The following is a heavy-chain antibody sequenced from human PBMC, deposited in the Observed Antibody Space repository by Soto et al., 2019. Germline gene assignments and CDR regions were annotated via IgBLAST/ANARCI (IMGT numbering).Heavy chain of an antibody. Sequence: YLRLSCEASVFSISDHYMSWIRQAPGKGLEWVSYSSNSGTFTKYADSVKGRFSISRDNAKNSLYLEINSLRGEDTAIYYCARSGDNYNVLDYWGQGTPVTVSS. CDR1: VFSISDHY. J-gene: IGHJ4*02. D-gene: IGHD3-10*02. CDR2: SSNSGTFT. V-gene: IGHV3-11*03. CDR3: ARSGDNYNVLDY.